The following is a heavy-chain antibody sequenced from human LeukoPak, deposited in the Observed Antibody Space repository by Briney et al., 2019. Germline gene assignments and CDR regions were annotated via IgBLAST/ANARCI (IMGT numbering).Heavy chain of an antibody. CDR1: GFTFSSYS. Sequence: GGSLRLSCAASGFTFSSYSMNWVRQAPGKGLEWVSSISSASTYIYCADSVKGRFTISRDNAKNSLYLQMNSLRAEDTAMYYCARLVWDTTMADGDIDSWGQGTLLIVSS. CDR2: ISSASTYI. CDR3: ARLVWDTTMADGDIDS. D-gene: IGHD5-18*01. J-gene: IGHJ4*02. V-gene: IGHV3-21*01.